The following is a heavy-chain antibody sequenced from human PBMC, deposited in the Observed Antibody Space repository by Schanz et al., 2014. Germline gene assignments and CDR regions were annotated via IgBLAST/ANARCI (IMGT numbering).Heavy chain of an antibody. CDR2: LSGSGGST. V-gene: IGHV3-23*04. D-gene: IGHD4-17*01. J-gene: IGHJ4*02. CDR1: GFTISSYS. Sequence: VQLVESGGGLVKPGGSLRLSCAASGFTISSYSMNWVRQAPGKGLEWVSALSGSGGSTYYADSVKGRFTISRDNSKNTLYLQMNSLRAEDTAVYYCARPRFDYGEVDYWGQGTLVTVSS. CDR3: ARPRFDYGEVDY.